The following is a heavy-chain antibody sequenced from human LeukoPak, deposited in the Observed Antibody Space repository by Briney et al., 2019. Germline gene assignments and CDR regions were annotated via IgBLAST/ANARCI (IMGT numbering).Heavy chain of an antibody. Sequence: GGSLRLSCAASGFTFSSYAMSWVRQAPGKGLEWVSGINWNGGSTGYADSVKGRFTISRDNAKNSLYLQMNSLRAEDTALYYCARIYGDYLGAFDIWGQGTMVTVSS. CDR2: INWNGGST. CDR1: GFTFSSYA. J-gene: IGHJ3*02. V-gene: IGHV3-20*04. CDR3: ARIYGDYLGAFDI. D-gene: IGHD4-17*01.